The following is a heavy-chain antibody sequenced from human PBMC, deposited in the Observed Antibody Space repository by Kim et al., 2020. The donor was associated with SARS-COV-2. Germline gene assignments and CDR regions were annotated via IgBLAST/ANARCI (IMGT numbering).Heavy chain of an antibody. Sequence: GGSLRLSCAASGFTFSNAWMSWVRQAPGKGLEWVGRIKSKTDGGTTDYAAPVKGRFTISRDDSKNTLYLQMNSLNTEDTAVYYCTTVPHCSGGSCYPHWGQGTLVTVSS. D-gene: IGHD2-15*01. J-gene: IGHJ4*02. CDR3: TTVPHCSGGSCYPH. CDR2: IKSKTDGGTT. CDR1: GFTFSNAW. V-gene: IGHV3-15*01.